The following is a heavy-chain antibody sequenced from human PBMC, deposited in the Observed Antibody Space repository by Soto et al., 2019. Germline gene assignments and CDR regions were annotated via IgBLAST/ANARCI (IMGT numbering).Heavy chain of an antibody. CDR3: ARDIPPEPGIAAAGWGWGDNWFDP. CDR1: GGSISSGGYY. J-gene: IGHJ5*02. D-gene: IGHD6-13*01. V-gene: IGHV4-31*03. Sequence: QVQLQESGPGLVKPSQTLSLTCTVSGGSISSGGYYWSWIRQHPGKGLEWIGYSYYSGSTYYNPSLKSRVTMSVDTSKNQFSLKLSSVTAADTAVYYCARDIPPEPGIAAAGWGWGDNWFDPWGQGTLVTVSS. CDR2: SYYSGST.